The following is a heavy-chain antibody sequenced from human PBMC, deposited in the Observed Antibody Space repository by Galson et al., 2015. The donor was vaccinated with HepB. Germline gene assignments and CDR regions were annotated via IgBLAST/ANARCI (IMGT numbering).Heavy chain of an antibody. J-gene: IGHJ4*02. Sequence: SLRLSCAASGFTFSSYSMNWVRQAPGKGLEWVSSISSSSSYIYYADSVKGRFTISRDNGKNSLYLQMNSLRAEDTAVYYCARDPPLTTVTTPLNDCWGQGTLVTVSS. D-gene: IGHD4-17*01. CDR2: ISSSSSYI. V-gene: IGHV3-21*01. CDR1: GFTFSSYS. CDR3: ARDPPLTTVTTPLNDC.